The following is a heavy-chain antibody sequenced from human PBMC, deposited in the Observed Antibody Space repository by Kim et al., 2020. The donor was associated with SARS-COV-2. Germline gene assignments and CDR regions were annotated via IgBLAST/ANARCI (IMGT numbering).Heavy chain of an antibody. V-gene: IGHV1-58*02. CDR3: AADYDFWSGQPTGVGY. D-gene: IGHD3-3*01. Sequence: SVKVSCKASGFTFTSSAMQWVRQARGQRLEWIGWIVVGSGNTNYAQKFQERVTITRDMSTSTAYIELSSLRSEDTAVYYCAADYDFWSGQPTGVGYWGQGTLVTVSS. CDR1: GFTFTSSA. J-gene: IGHJ4*02. CDR2: IVVGSGNT.